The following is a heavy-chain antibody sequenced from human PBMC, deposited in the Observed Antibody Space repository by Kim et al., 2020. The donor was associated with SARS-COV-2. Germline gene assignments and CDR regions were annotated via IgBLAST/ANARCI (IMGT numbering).Heavy chain of an antibody. CDR3: AWGQLGFWELLDYYGMVA. CDR1: GGSISTYY. D-gene: IGHD3-10*01. Sequence: SETLSLTCTVSGGSISTYYWTWIRQAPGKGLEWVGFISYSGSTSYHPSLKILVTISLDTAKSQFSLNLSPVTAAATAAYYCAWGQLGFWELLDYYGMVA. J-gene: IGHJ6*01. CDR2: ISYSGST. V-gene: IGHV4-59*01.